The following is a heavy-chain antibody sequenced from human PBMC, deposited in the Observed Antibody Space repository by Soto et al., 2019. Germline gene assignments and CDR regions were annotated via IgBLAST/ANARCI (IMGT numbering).Heavy chain of an antibody. CDR1: GGSISKTNW. Sequence: QVQLQESGPGLVKPSETLSLTCVVSGGSISKTNWWSWVRQPPGKGLAWIGEIYHSGTTHYSPSLQSRVTISVDMSKNHFSLRLSSVTAADTAIYYCAFPATADFDYWGRGTLVTVSS. CDR2: IYHSGTT. CDR3: AFPATADFDY. D-gene: IGHD6-13*01. J-gene: IGHJ4*02. V-gene: IGHV4-4*02.